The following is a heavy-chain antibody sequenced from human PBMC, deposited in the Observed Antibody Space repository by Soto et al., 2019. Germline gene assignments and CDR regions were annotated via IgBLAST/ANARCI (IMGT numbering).Heavy chain of an antibody. Sequence: ASVKVACKASGYTFTSYDFNWVRQAPGQGLERMGWMSPNTGSTVYAQKFQGRVTMTRDTSISTAYMELSSLRSDDTAVYYCARDSAYSSSWYSDAFDIWGQGTMVTVSS. D-gene: IGHD6-13*01. CDR2: MSPNTGST. CDR3: ARDSAYSSSWYSDAFDI. V-gene: IGHV1-8*01. J-gene: IGHJ3*02. CDR1: GYTFTSYD.